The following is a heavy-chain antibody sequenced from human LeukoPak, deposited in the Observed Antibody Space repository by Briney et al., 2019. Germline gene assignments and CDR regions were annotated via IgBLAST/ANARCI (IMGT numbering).Heavy chain of an antibody. V-gene: IGHV1-69*04. CDR3: ARNTRRDGYNFIDY. CDR2: IIPILGIA. D-gene: IGHD5-24*01. CDR1: GGTFSSYA. J-gene: IGHJ4*02. Sequence: ASVKVSCKASGGTFSSYAISWVRQAPGQGLEWMGRIIPILGIANYAQKFQGRVTITADKSTSTAYMELSSLRSEDTAVYYCARNTRRDGYNFIDYWGQGTLVTVSS.